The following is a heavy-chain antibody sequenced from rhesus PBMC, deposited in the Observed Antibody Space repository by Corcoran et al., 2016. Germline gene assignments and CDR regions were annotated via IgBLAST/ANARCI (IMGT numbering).Heavy chain of an antibody. CDR2: ISGSSGST. Sequence: QVQLQESGPGLVKPSETLSLTCAVSGGSFSGYYWGWIRPPPGKGLEWSGYISGSSGSTDYNPSLKSRVTFSTDTSKNQFSLKLTSVTAADTAVYYCAREFWAAAGTPYYFDYWGQGVLVTVSS. J-gene: IGHJ4*01. V-gene: IGHV4-165*01. D-gene: IGHD6-31*01. CDR1: GGSFSGYY. CDR3: AREFWAAAGTPYYFDY.